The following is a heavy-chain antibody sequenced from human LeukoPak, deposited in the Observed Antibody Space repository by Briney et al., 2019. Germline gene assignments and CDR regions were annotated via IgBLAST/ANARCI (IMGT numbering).Heavy chain of an antibody. CDR2: ISYEGSNK. V-gene: IGHV3-30*18. CDR3: AKMSSSIAAAGRDY. CDR1: GFTFSSYG. Sequence: GRTLRHSCATSGFTFSSYGMHWVRQATGKWLECVAVISYEGSNKYYADTVKGRFTISRDNSKNTLYLQMNSLRAEDTAVYYCAKMSSSIAAAGRDYWGQGTLVTVSS. J-gene: IGHJ4*02. D-gene: IGHD6-13*01.